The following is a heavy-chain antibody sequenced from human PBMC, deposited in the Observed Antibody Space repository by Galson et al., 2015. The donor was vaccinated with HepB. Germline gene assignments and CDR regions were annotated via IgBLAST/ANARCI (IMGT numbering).Heavy chain of an antibody. J-gene: IGHJ6*02. CDR2: IIPIFGTA. D-gene: IGHD1-26*01. V-gene: IGHV1-69*13. CDR3: ACPFLSGMPGAGMDV. Sequence: SVKVSCKASGGTFSSYAISWVRQAPGQGLEWMGGIIPIFGTANYAQKFQGRVTITADESTSTAYMELSSLRSEDTAVYYCACPFLSGMPGAGMDVWGQGTTVTVSS. CDR1: GGTFSSYA.